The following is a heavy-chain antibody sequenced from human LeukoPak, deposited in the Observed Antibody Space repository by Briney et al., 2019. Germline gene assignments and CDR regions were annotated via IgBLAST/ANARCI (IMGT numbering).Heavy chain of an antibody. V-gene: IGHV4-39*01. CDR1: GGSISSSNYY. D-gene: IGHD6-19*01. Sequence: PSETLSLTCTVSGGSISSSNYYWGWIRQPPEKGLEWIGSIYYSGSTYYNPSLKSRVTISVDTPKNQFSLKLRSVTAADTAVYYCARYTSGWTSDDYWGQGTLVTVSS. J-gene: IGHJ4*02. CDR3: ARYTSGWTSDDY. CDR2: IYYSGST.